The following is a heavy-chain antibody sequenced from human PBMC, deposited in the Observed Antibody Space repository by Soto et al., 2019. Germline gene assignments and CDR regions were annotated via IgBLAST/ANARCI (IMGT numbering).Heavy chain of an antibody. CDR1: GGSISSGGYY. V-gene: IGHV4-31*01. CDR3: ARDLPSYGSGSYSPPV. CDR2: IYYSGST. D-gene: IGHD3-10*01. Sequence: QVQLQESGPGLVKPSQTLSLTCTVSGGSISSGGYYWSWIRQHPGKGLEWIGYIYYSGSTYYNPSLKSLVTISVDTSKNQFSLKLSSVTAADTAVYYCARDLPSYGSGSYSPPVWGQGTLVTVSS. J-gene: IGHJ4*02.